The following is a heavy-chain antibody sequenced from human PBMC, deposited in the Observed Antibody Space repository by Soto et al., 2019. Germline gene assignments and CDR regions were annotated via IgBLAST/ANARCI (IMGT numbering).Heavy chain of an antibody. CDR2: ISTYIGST. CDR1: GYTFTTYA. Sequence: QVQLVQSGAEVKKPGASVKVSCKASGYTFTTYAISWVRQAHGQGLEWMGWISTYIGSTKYAQKVQGRVTLTIEKSTSPAYMELRSQNSDDAAVYYCARGDYGDYWGQGTLVTVSS. CDR3: ARGDYGDY. J-gene: IGHJ4*02. V-gene: IGHV1-18*01.